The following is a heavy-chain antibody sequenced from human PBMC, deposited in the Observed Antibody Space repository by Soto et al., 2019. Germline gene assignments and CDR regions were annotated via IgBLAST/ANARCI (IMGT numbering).Heavy chain of an antibody. V-gene: IGHV4-39*01. CDR1: GGSINRSSYY. D-gene: IGHD1-7*01. Sequence: QLQLRESGPGLAKPSETLSVICSVSGGSINRSSYYWTWIRQPPGKGLEWIATIYYSGTTYYNPSLKSRVTISVDMSKNQLSLNLTSLIAADTAVYYCARHFGRELQTDYWGHGTLVIVSS. CDR3: ARHFGRELQTDY. CDR2: IYYSGTT. J-gene: IGHJ4*01.